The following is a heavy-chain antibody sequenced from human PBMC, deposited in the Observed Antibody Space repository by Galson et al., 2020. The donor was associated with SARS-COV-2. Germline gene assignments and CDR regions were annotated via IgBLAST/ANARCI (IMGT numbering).Heavy chain of an antibody. Sequence: GGSLRLSCAASGFTFSSYWMSWVRQAPGKRLEWVANIKQDGSEKYYVDSVKGRFTISRDNAKNSLYLQMNSLRAEDTAVYYCAGMRGDYYYYGMDVWGQGTTVTVSS. J-gene: IGHJ6*02. CDR1: GFTFSSYW. D-gene: IGHD3-16*01. CDR2: IKQDGSEK. V-gene: IGHV3-7*03. CDR3: AGMRGDYYYYGMDV.